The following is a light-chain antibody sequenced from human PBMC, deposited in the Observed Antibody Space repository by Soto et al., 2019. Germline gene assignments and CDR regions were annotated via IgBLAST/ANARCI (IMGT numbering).Light chain of an antibody. J-gene: IGKJ5*01. Sequence: EIVKTPSPPTLSVSPGDVATLGCKASQSLRSNLAWYQHKPGQAPRLLIYGASSRATGIPDRFSGSGSGTDFTLTISRLEPEDVAVYYCQKYGSSPINFGQGKRRAIK. CDR3: QKYGSSPIN. V-gene: IGKV3-20*01. CDR2: GAS. CDR1: QSLRSN.